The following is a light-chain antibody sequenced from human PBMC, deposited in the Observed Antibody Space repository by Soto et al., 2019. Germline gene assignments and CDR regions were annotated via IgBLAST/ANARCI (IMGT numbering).Light chain of an antibody. CDR3: QQYYSYPWT. J-gene: IGKJ1*01. CDR2: AAS. Sequence: AIRMTQSPSSLSASTGDRVTITCRASQGISSYLAWYQQKPGKAPKLLIYAASTLQSGVPSRFRGSGPGTDFTLTISCLQSEDFATYYCQQYYSYPWTFGQGTKVDIK. CDR1: QGISSY. V-gene: IGKV1-8*01.